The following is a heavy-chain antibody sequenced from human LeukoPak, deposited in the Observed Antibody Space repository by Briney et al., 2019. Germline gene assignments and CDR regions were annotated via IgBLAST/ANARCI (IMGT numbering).Heavy chain of an antibody. CDR2: TSAYNGNT. D-gene: IGHD3-3*01. CDR1: GYTFTSYG. Sequence: ASVKVSCKASGYTFTSYGISWVRQAPGQGLEWMGWTSAYNGNTNYAQKLQGRVTMTTDTSTSTAYMELRSLRSDDTAVYYCARDSTSRITIFGVALSLDYWGQGTLVTVSS. V-gene: IGHV1-18*01. CDR3: ARDSTSRITIFGVALSLDY. J-gene: IGHJ4*02.